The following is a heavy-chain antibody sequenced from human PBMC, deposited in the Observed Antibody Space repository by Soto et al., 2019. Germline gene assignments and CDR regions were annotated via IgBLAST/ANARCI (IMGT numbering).Heavy chain of an antibody. V-gene: IGHV3-74*01. CDR2: INSGGSGT. CDR3: ARGRYYGMDV. J-gene: IGHJ6*02. Sequence: EVQLVESGGGLVQPGGSLRLSCAASGFTFSSYWMHWVRQGPGKGLVWVSRINSGGSGTSYADSVKGRFTISRDNAKNTLYLQMNSLRAEDTAVYYCARGRYYGMDVWGQGTKVTVSS. CDR1: GFTFSSYW.